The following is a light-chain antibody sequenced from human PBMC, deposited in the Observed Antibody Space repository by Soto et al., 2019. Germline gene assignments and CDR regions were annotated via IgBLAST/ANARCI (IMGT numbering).Light chain of an antibody. CDR1: SSDIGAYNY. V-gene: IGLV2-8*01. J-gene: IGLJ2*01. CDR3: SSYGGSNNFGV. CDR2: EVT. Sequence: QSALTQPPSASGSPGQSVTISCTGTSSDIGAYNYVSWYQQHPGKAPKLMIFEVTKRPSGVPDRFSGSKSGNTASLTVSGLQAEDEADYYCSSYGGSNNFGVFGGGTKLTVL.